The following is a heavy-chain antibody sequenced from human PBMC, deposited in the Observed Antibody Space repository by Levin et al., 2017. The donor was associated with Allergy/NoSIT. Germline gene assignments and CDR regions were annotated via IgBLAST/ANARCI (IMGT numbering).Heavy chain of an antibody. CDR3: ARYDYKGGGHIVRVFDY. D-gene: IGHD2-15*01. V-gene: IGHV4-39*07. Sequence: SETLSLTCTVSGGSISGSPYHWGWIRQPPGKGLEWIGVIYHTGDTYYNPSLKSRVTISVDTSKNQFSLKLTSVTAADTAVYYCARYDYKGGGHIVRVFDYWGQGTLVTVSS. CDR2: IYHTGDT. J-gene: IGHJ4*02. CDR1: GGSISGSPYH.